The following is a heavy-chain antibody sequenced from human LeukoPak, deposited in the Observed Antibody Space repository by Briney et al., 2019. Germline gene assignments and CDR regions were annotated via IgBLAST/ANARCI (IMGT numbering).Heavy chain of an antibody. CDR1: GGSFSGYY. CDR3: ASSRGYSSSLWYYYMDV. Sequence: TSETLSLTCAVYGGSFSGYYWSWIRRPPGKGLEWIGDINHSGTNNYNPSLMSRVTVSIDTSKNQFSLRLSSVTAADTGVYYCASSRGYSSSLWYYYMDVWGKGTTVTVSS. D-gene: IGHD6-13*01. V-gene: IGHV4-34*01. CDR2: INHSGTN. J-gene: IGHJ6*03.